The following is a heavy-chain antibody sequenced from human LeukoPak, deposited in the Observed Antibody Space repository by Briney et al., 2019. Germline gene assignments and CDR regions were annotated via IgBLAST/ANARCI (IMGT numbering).Heavy chain of an antibody. V-gene: IGHV3-23*01. CDR2: ISGSGGST. CDR3: AKGSYYYDSSGYYPFDY. Sequence: GGSLRLSCAASGFTFSSYGVSWVRQAPGKGLEWVSAISGSGGSTYYADSVKGRFTISRDNSKNTLYLQMNSLRAEDTAVYYCAKGSYYYDSSGYYPFDYWGQGTLVTVSS. D-gene: IGHD3-22*01. J-gene: IGHJ4*02. CDR1: GFTFSSYG.